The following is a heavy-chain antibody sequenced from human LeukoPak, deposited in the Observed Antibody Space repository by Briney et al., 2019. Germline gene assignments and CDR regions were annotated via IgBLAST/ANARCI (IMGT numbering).Heavy chain of an antibody. Sequence: PSETLSLTCTVSGGSISRSPYWWGWIRQPPGKGLEWIATIYYSGSTFYHPSLESRVTISADTSENQFSLKLTSVTAADTAVYYCARRAYGIGFDYWGQGIMVTVSS. D-gene: IGHD1-26*01. CDR1: GGSISRSPYW. V-gene: IGHV4-39*01. J-gene: IGHJ4*02. CDR2: IYYSGST. CDR3: ARRAYGIGFDY.